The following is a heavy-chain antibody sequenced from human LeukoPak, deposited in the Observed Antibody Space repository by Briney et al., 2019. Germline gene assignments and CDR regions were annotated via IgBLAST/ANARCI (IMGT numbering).Heavy chain of an antibody. CDR1: GFTFSSYG. CDR3: ARQGDTGSWYFDY. CDR2: IWYDGSNK. D-gene: IGHD2-21*02. Sequence: QSGGSLRLSCAASGFTFSSYGMHWARQAPGKGLEWVAVIWYDGSNKYYADSVKGQVTISRDNSKSTLYLQMDSLRAGDTAVYYCARQGDTGSWYFDYWGQGTLVTVSS. J-gene: IGHJ4*02. V-gene: IGHV3-33*01.